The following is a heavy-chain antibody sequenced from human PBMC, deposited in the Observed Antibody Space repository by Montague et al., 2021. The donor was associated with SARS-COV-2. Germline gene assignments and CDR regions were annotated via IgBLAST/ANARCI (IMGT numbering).Heavy chain of an antibody. V-gene: IGHV4-34*01. CDR1: GESFSGYY. J-gene: IGHJ4*02. Sequence: SETLSLTCAVYGESFSGYYWTWIRQSPGRGLEWIAEINDGGTTNYNWSLKSRVTISVDTSKNQFSLKLSSVIVADTAVYYCTRWDPQIRTLFGFRGKSANDYWGQGTLVTVSS. D-gene: IGHD4-23*01. CDR3: TRWDPQIRTLFGFRGKSANDY. CDR2: INDGGTT.